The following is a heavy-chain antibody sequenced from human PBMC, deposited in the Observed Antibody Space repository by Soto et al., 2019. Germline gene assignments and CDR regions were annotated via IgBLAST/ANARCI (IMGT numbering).Heavy chain of an antibody. CDR2: ISGSGGST. J-gene: IGHJ6*02. Sequence: GGSLRLSCAASGFTFSSYAISWVRQAPGKGLEWVSAISGSGGSTYYADSVKGRFTISRDNSKNTLYLQMNSLRVEDTAVYYCAKDIWFGELLYHGGYHYYGMDVWGQGTTVTVSS. CDR3: AKDIWFGELLYHGGYHYYGMDV. V-gene: IGHV3-23*01. D-gene: IGHD3-10*01. CDR1: GFTFSSYA.